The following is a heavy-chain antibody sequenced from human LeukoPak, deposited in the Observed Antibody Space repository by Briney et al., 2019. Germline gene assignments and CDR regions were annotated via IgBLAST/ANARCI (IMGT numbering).Heavy chain of an antibody. CDR2: IAVGGDT. J-gene: IGHJ3*02. Sequence: GGSLRLSCAASGFTFSSCDMHWVRRAAGKGLEWVSVIAVGGDTYYPDSVRGRFTISRENAKNSLYLQMNRLTTGDTAVYYCARGLGGVRGVDYVFDIWGQGTMVTVSS. CDR1: GFTFSSCD. D-gene: IGHD3-10*01. CDR3: ARGLGGVRGVDYVFDI. V-gene: IGHV3-13*04.